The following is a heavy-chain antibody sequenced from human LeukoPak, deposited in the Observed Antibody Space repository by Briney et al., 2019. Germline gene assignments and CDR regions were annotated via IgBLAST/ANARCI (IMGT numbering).Heavy chain of an antibody. Sequence: GGSLRLSCAASGFTFSSYSMNWVRQAPGKGLEWVSYITSSSSTIYYADSVKGRFTISRDNAKNSLYLRMNSLRAEDTAVYYCARETGYSRSGVIYWGQGTLVTVSS. J-gene: IGHJ4*02. D-gene: IGHD6-13*01. CDR3: ARETGYSRSGVIY. CDR1: GFTFSSYS. CDR2: ITSSSSTI. V-gene: IGHV3-48*01.